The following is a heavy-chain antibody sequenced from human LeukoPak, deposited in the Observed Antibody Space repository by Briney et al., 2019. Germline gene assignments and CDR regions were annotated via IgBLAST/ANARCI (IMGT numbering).Heavy chain of an antibody. J-gene: IGHJ4*02. Sequence: PGGSLRLSCAASGFTFSSYAMSWVRQAPGKGLERVSAISGSGGSTYYADSVKGRFTISRDNSKNTLYLQMNSLRAEDTAVYYCAKTSQLSDSGYDYWGQGTLVTVSS. CDR1: GFTFSSYA. V-gene: IGHV3-23*01. D-gene: IGHD5-12*01. CDR3: AKTSQLSDSGYDY. CDR2: ISGSGGST.